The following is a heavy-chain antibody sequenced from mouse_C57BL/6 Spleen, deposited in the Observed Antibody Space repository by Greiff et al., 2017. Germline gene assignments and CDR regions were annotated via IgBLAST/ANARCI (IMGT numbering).Heavy chain of an antibody. Sequence: QVQLQQPGAELVKPGASVKLSCKASGYTFTSYWMHWVKQRPGQGLEWIGMIHPNSGSTNYNEKFKSKATLTVDKSSSTAYMQLSSLTSEDSAVYYCARRAYGGSYVGYFDVWGTGTTVTVSS. CDR2: IHPNSGST. V-gene: IGHV1-64*01. CDR1: GYTFTSYW. CDR3: ARRAYGGSYVGYFDV. J-gene: IGHJ1*03. D-gene: IGHD1-1*01.